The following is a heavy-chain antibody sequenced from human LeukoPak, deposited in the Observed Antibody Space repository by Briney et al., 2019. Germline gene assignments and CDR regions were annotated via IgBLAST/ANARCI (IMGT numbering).Heavy chain of an antibody. CDR2: VNPTSGGT. J-gene: IGHJ6*03. CDR3: ARDRLRGYEVLRYMDV. Sequence: ASVKVSCKASGYTFTGYYMHWVRQAPGQGLEWMGWVNPTSGGTNYAQKFQGRVTMTRDTSISTAYMELSRLRSDDTAVYYCARDRLRGYEVLRYMDVWGKGTTVTISS. V-gene: IGHV1-2*02. CDR1: GYTFTGYY. D-gene: IGHD5-12*01.